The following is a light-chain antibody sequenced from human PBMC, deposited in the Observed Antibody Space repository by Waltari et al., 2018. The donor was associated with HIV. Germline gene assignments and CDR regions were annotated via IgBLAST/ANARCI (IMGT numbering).Light chain of an antibody. Sequence: NFMLTQPHSVSESPGKTVTISCTRSSGSIASNYVQLYQQRPDSAPPTVIYEYNHRPSRVPDRFSGSIDSSSNSASLTISGLKPEDEADYYCQSYDSTTFVFGPGTKVSVL. CDR2: EYN. CDR3: QSYDSTTFV. V-gene: IGLV6-57*04. J-gene: IGLJ1*01. CDR1: SGSIASNY.